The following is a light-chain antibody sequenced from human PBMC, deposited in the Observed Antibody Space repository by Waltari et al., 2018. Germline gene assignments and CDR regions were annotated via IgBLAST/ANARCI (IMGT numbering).Light chain of an antibody. CDR1: QSLVYIGGNTY. V-gene: IGKV2-30*01. Sequence: DVMLTQSPLSLPVTLGQPASISCRSSQSLVYIGGNTYLNWFLQRPGQSPRRLIYKVSNRDSGVPDRFSGNGSGTDFTLKISRVEADDVGVYYCMQGTHWPYTFGQGTKLEIK. J-gene: IGKJ2*01. CDR2: KVS. CDR3: MQGTHWPYT.